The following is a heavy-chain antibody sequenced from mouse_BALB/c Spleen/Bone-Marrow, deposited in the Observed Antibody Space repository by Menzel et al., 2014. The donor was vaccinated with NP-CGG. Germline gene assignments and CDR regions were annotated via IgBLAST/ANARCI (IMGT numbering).Heavy chain of an antibody. CDR2: INPYNGDT. D-gene: IGHD1-2*01. CDR1: GYSFTGYF. CDR3: ARYYGQGAMDY. V-gene: IGHV1-20*02. Sequence: EVQLQQSGPELVKPGASVKISCKASGYSFTGYFMNWVMQSHGKSLEWIGRINPYNGDTFYNQKLKGKATLTVDKSSSTAHMELRSLASEDSAVYYCARYYGQGAMDYWGQGTSVTVSS. J-gene: IGHJ4*01.